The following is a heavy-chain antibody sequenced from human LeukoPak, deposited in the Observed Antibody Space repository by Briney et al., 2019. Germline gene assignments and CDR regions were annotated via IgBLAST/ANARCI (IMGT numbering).Heavy chain of an antibody. Sequence: ASVKVSCKASGYTFTSYGISWVRQAPGQGLEWMGWISAYNGNTNYAQKLQGRVTMTTDTSTSTAYMELRSLRSDDTAVYYRATYCSGGSCYSGGGWVDYWGQGTLVTVSS. CDR3: ATYCSGGSCYSGGGWVDY. D-gene: IGHD2-15*01. CDR1: GYTFTSYG. V-gene: IGHV1-18*01. J-gene: IGHJ4*02. CDR2: ISAYNGNT.